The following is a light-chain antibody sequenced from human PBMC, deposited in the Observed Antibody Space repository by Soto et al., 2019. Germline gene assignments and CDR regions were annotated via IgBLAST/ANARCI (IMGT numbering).Light chain of an antibody. J-gene: IGKJ1*01. CDR1: QSISSW. V-gene: IGKV1-5*01. CDR3: QQYNSYPWT. CDR2: DAS. Sequence: DIQISHPHSPLSASVGDTLTITCRASQSISSWLAWYQQKQGKAPKXLIYDASSLESGVPSRFSGSGSGTELTLTITSLQPDDFETYYCQQYNSYPWTFGQGTKVDIK.